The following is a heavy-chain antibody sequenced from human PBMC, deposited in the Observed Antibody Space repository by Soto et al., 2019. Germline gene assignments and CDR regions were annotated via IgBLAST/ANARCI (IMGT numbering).Heavy chain of an antibody. CDR3: ARGSNHFDY. V-gene: IGHV3-74*01. CDR1: GFTFSPFW. CDR2: INSDGNST. J-gene: IGHJ4*02. Sequence: EVQLVESGGGLVQPGGSLRLSCAASGFTFSPFWMHWVRQVPEKGPVWVSRINSDGNSTSYADSVKGRFTISRDNAKNTLYLQMNSLRAEDTAVYYCARGSNHFDYWGQGTLVTVSS. D-gene: IGHD4-4*01.